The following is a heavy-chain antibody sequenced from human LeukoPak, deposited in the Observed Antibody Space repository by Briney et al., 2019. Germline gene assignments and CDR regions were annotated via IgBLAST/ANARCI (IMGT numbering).Heavy chain of an antibody. CDR3: ARGVEKATINELNY. J-gene: IGHJ4*02. CDR1: GFTFRDYW. D-gene: IGHD5-24*01. Sequence: AGGSLRLSCVASGFTFRDYWMHWVRQAPGKGLVWVSRIRGDGNDVSHADSVEGRFTISRDNAKNMLYLQMSSLRVEDTALYYCARGVEKATINELNYWGQGTLVTVSS. CDR2: IRGDGNDV. V-gene: IGHV3-74*01.